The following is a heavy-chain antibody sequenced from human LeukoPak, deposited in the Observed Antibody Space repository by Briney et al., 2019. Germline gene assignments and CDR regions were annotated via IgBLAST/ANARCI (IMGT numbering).Heavy chain of an antibody. CDR2: IYPGDSHT. D-gene: IGHD5-18*01. V-gene: IGHV5-51*01. CDR1: GYSFTSYW. Sequence: GESLKISCKGSGYSFTSYWIGWVRQMPGKGLEWVGIIYPGDSHTRYSPSFQGQVTISADKSISTAYLQWSSLEASDTAMYYCARSGYSYGPYNWFDPWGQGTLVTVSS. CDR3: ARSGYSYGPYNWFDP. J-gene: IGHJ5*02.